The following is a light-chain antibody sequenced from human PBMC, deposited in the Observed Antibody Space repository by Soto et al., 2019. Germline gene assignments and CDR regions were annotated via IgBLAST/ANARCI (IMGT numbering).Light chain of an antibody. CDR1: SSDLAIYNY. J-gene: IGLJ1*01. CDR2: QVT. Sequence: QSVLTQPASVSGSPGQSITISCTGTSSDLAIYNYVSWYQQQPGKAPKLMIYQVTNRPSGVSNRFSGSRSGNTASLTISGLQAEDEADYYCSSYTDFSNYVFGTGTQLTVL. CDR3: SSYTDFSNYV. V-gene: IGLV2-14*01.